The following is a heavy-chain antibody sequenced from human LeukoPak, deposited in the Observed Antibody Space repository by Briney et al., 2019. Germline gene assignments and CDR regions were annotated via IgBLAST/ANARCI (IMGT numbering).Heavy chain of an antibody. D-gene: IGHD6-13*01. V-gene: IGHV4-59*01. CDR1: GGSISSYY. CDR2: IYYSGST. CDR3: ARASLVRFDY. Sequence: SETLSLTCTVSGGSISSYYWSCIRQPPGKGLEWIGYIYYSGSTNYNPSLKSRVTISVDTSKNQFSLKLSSVTAADTAVYYCARASLVRFDYWGQGTLVTVSS. J-gene: IGHJ4*02.